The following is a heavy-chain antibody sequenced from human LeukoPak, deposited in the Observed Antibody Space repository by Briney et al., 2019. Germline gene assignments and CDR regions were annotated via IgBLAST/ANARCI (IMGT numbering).Heavy chain of an antibody. J-gene: IGHJ4*02. CDR2: IWHDGSKT. CDR3: VKDEVDTTMVKVSYFDY. Sequence: GGSLRLSCAASGFTFSSYGMYWVRQAPGKGLEWVAGIWHDGSKTDYADSVKGRFTISRDNSKNTVYLQMNSLRAEDTAVYYCVKDEVDTTMVKVSYFDYWGQGTLVTVSS. CDR1: GFTFSSYG. D-gene: IGHD5-18*01. V-gene: IGHV3-33*06.